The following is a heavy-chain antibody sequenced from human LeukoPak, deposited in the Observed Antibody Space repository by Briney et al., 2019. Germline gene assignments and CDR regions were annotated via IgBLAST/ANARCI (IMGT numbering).Heavy chain of an antibody. J-gene: IGHJ4*02. D-gene: IGHD3-10*01. Sequence: PGGSLRLSCAASGSTFSSYTMRWVRQAPGKGLEWVSAISGSGGSTYYTDSVKGRFTISRDNSKNTLYLQMNSLRDDDTALYYCAKGLLLWFGEPGGFDYWGQGTLVTVSS. V-gene: IGHV3-23*01. CDR2: ISGSGGST. CDR3: AKGLLLWFGEPGGFDY. CDR1: GSTFSSYT.